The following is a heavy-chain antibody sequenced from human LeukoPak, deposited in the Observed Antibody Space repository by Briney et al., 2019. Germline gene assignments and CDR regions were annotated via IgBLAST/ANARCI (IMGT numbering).Heavy chain of an antibody. V-gene: IGHV4-30-2*01. J-gene: IGHJ4*02. D-gene: IGHD4-17*01. Sequence: PSETLSLTCAVSGGSLSSGGYSWSWIRQPPGKGLEWIGYIYHSGSTNYNPSLKSRVTISVDTSKNQFSLKLSSVTAADTAVYHCARVGDYEIDYWGQGTLVTVSS. CDR1: GGSLSSGGYS. CDR3: ARVGDYEIDY. CDR2: IYHSGST.